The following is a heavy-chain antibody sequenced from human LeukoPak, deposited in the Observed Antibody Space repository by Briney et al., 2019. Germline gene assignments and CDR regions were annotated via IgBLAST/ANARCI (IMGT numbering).Heavy chain of an antibody. J-gene: IGHJ4*02. CDR2: FFSGGNR. Sequence: GGSLRLSCAGSGFTVSSNYMTWVRQAPGKGLEWVSIFFSGGNRNYADSVKGRFTISRDNSKNTVYLLMNNLRPEDTAVYYCATDHLIYNGGWYGVTYWGQGTLVTVSS. CDR1: GFTVSSNY. D-gene: IGHD6-19*01. V-gene: IGHV3-66*02. CDR3: ATDHLIYNGGWYGVTY.